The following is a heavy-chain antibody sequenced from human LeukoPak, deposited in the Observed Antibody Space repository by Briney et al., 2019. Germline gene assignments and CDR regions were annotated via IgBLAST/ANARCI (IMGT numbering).Heavy chain of an antibody. J-gene: IGHJ4*02. CDR2: ISSSSSYI. V-gene: IGHV3-21*01. CDR1: GFTFSSYS. Sequence: GGSLTLSCAASGFTFSSYSMNWVRQAPGKGLEWVSSISSSSSYIYYADSVKGRFTISRDNAKNSLYLQMNSLRAEDTAVYYCARAKDEEYQLPFDYWGQGTLVTVSS. D-gene: IGHD2-2*01. CDR3: ARAKDEEYQLPFDY.